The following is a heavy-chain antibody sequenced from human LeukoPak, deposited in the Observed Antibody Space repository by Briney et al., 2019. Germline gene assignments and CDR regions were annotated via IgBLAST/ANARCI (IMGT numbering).Heavy chain of an antibody. V-gene: IGHV5-10-1*01. CDR3: ARQPMEWNWFDP. J-gene: IGHJ5*02. D-gene: IGHD3-3*01. CDR1: GYSFTSYW. Sequence: GESLRISCKGSGYSFTSYWISWVRQMPGKGLEWMGRIDPSDSYTNYSPSFQGHVTISADKSISTAYLQWSSLKALDTAMYYCARQPMEWNWFDPWGQGTLVTVSS. CDR2: IDPSDSYT.